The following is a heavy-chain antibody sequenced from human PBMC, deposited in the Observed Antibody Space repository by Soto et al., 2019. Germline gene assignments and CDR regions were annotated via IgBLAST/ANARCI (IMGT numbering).Heavy chain of an antibody. CDR1: GGSISSGDYY. CDR3: ARAHPSAFDI. V-gene: IGHV4-31*03. J-gene: IGHJ3*02. Sequence: QVQLQESGPGLVKPSQTLSLTCTVSGGSISSGDYYWSWIRQHPGKGLEWIGDIYNTGGTFYNPSLKSRITMSVDTSKNQISLTVRSVAAADTAVYYCARAHPSAFDIWGRGTKVTVSS. CDR2: IYNTGGT.